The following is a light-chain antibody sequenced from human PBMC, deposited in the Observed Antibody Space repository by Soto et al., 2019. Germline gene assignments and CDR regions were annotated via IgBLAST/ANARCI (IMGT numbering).Light chain of an antibody. J-gene: IGLJ2*01. Sequence: QSALTQPPSASGSPGQSVTISCTGTSSDVGGYNYVSWYQQHPGKAPKLIIYEVSKRPSGVPDRFSGSKSGNTASLTVSGLQAEDEADYYCSSYAGSHNLVFGGGTKLTVL. CDR3: SSYAGSHNLV. V-gene: IGLV2-8*01. CDR1: SSDVGGYNY. CDR2: EVS.